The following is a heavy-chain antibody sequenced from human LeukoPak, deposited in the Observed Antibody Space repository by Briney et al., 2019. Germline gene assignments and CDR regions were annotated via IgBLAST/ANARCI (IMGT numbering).Heavy chain of an antibody. V-gene: IGHV1-3*01. Sequence: ASVKVSCKASGYTFTSYALHWVRQAPGQRLEWMGWINAGNGNTKYSQKFQGRVTITTDTSASTAYMELSSLRSEDTAVYYCARGPRNWGFDYWGQGTLVTVSS. CDR1: GYTFTSYA. D-gene: IGHD7-27*01. J-gene: IGHJ4*02. CDR3: ARGPRNWGFDY. CDR2: INAGNGNT.